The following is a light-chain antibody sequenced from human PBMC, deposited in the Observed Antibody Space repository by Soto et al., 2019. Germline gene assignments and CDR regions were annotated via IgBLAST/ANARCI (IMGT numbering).Light chain of an antibody. J-gene: IGKJ3*01. V-gene: IGKV3D-15*01. Sequence: EIVLTQSPATLSLSPGERATLSCRASQSVSNDFLAWYQQKPGQAPRLLIYGASTRATDVPDRFSGSGSGADFTLTISSLQSEDFAVYYCQQYNSWPLTFGPGTKVDIK. CDR2: GAS. CDR1: QSVSNDF. CDR3: QQYNSWPLT.